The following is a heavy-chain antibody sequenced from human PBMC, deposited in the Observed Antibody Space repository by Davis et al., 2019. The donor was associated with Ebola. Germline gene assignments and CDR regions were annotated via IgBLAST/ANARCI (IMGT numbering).Heavy chain of an antibody. Sequence: MPSETLSLTCTVSGGSISSGGYYWSWIWQPPGKGLEWIGYIYYSGSTNYNPSLKSRVIISIDTSKNQFSLKLSSVTAADTAVYYCARGYGVFYWYFDLWGRGTLVTVSS. V-gene: IGHV4-61*08. CDR1: GGSISSGGYY. J-gene: IGHJ2*01. CDR3: ARGYGVFYWYFDL. D-gene: IGHD4-17*01. CDR2: IYYSGST.